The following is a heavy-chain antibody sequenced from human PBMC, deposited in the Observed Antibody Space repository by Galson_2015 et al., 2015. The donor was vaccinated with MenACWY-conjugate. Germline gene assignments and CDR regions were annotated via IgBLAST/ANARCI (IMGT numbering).Heavy chain of an antibody. CDR1: GFTFSDYY. D-gene: IGHD6-19*01. J-gene: IGHJ4*02. CDR3: ARESPPYMGGWYIRNSFDS. Sequence: SLRLSCAASGFTFSDYYMSWIRQAPGKGLEWVSYISSTGSYTNYADSVKGRFTISRDNAKDTLYLHMNSLRADDTAVYYCARESPPYMGGWYIRNSFDSWGQGTLITVSS. V-gene: IGHV3-11*05. CDR2: ISSTGSYT.